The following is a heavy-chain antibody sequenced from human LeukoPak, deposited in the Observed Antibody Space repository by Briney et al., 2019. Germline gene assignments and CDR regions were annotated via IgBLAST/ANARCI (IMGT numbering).Heavy chain of an antibody. Sequence: SETLSLTCTVSGGSISSYYWSWIRQPPGKGLEWIGYIYYSGSTNYNPSLKSRVTISVDTSKNQFSLKLSSVTAADTAVYYCARGVTTPYYYYGMDVWGQGTTVTVSS. D-gene: IGHD4-17*01. CDR2: IYYSGST. V-gene: IGHV4-59*01. CDR3: ARGVTTPYYYYGMDV. J-gene: IGHJ6*02. CDR1: GGSISSYY.